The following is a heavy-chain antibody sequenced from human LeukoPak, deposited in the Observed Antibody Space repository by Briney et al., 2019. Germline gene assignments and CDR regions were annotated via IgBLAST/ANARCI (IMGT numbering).Heavy chain of an antibody. CDR3: ARSAARPYNWFDP. Sequence: PSETLSLTCTVSGGSISSYYWSWIRQPPGKGLEWIGYIYYSGSTNYNPSLKSRVTISVDTSKNQFSLKLSSVTAADTAVYYCARSAARPYNWFDPWGQGTLVTVFS. D-gene: IGHD6-6*01. J-gene: IGHJ5*02. CDR2: IYYSGST. V-gene: IGHV4-59*01. CDR1: GGSISSYY.